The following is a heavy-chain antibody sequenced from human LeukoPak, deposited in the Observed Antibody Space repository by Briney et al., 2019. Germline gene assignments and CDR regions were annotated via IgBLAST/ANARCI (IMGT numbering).Heavy chain of an antibody. Sequence: SETLSLTCTVSGGSISSSSYYWGWIRQPPGKGLEWIGSIYYSGSTYYNPSLKSRVTISVDTSKNQFSLKLSSVTAADTAVYYCATLHYDSPKPQDYWGQGTLVTVSS. J-gene: IGHJ4*02. CDR2: IYYSGST. V-gene: IGHV4-39*07. CDR1: GGSISSSSYY. CDR3: ATLHYDSPKPQDY. D-gene: IGHD3-22*01.